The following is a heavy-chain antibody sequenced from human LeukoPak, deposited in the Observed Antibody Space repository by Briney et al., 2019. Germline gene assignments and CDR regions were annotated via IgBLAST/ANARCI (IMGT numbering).Heavy chain of an antibody. CDR1: GFTFSSYG. J-gene: IGHJ6*03. Sequence: PGGSLRLSCAASGFTFSSYGMSWVRQAPGKGLEWVSAISGSGGSTYYADSVKGRFTISRDNSKNTLYLQMNSLRAEDTAVYYCAGSGYSYVYYYYYYMDVWGKGTTVTVSS. CDR2: ISGSGGST. V-gene: IGHV3-23*01. CDR3: AGSGYSYVYYYYYYMDV. D-gene: IGHD5-18*01.